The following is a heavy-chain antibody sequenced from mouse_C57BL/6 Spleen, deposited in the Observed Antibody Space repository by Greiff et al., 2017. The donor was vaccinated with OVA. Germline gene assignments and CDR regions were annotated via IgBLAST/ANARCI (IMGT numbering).Heavy chain of an antibody. CDR2: IYPGNGDT. CDR1: GYTFTSYN. J-gene: IGHJ2*01. CDR3: ACDDYFDY. Sequence: QVQLQQSGAELVRPGASVKMSCKASGYTFTSYNMHWVKQTPRKGLEWIGAIYPGNGDTSYNQKFKGKATLTVDKSSSTAYMQLSSLTSEDSAVYFCACDDYFDYWGQGTTLTVSS. V-gene: IGHV1-12*01. D-gene: IGHD2-3*01.